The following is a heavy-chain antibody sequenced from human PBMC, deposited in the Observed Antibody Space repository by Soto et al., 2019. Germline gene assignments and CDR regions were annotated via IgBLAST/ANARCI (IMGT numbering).Heavy chain of an antibody. CDR1: GYTFTSYG. D-gene: IGHD2-15*01. J-gene: IGHJ5*02. Sequence: ASVKDSCKASGYTFTSYGISWVRQAPGQGLEWMGWISAYNGNTNYAQKLQGRVTMTTDTSTSTAYMELRSLRSDDTAVYYCARDHTYLGYCSGGSCRNWFDPWGQGTLVTVSS. CDR2: ISAYNGNT. V-gene: IGHV1-18*01. CDR3: ARDHTYLGYCSGGSCRNWFDP.